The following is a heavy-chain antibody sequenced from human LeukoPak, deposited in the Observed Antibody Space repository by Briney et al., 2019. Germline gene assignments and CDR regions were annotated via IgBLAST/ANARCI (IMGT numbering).Heavy chain of an antibody. Sequence: ASVKVSCKASGYTFTSYYMHWVRQAPGQGLEWMGIINPSGGSTSYAQKFQGRVTMTRDMSTSTVYMELSSLRSEDTAVYYCARVLSWGYDTPYYFDYWGQGTLVTVSS. J-gene: IGHJ4*02. CDR2: INPSGGST. CDR1: GYTFTSYY. D-gene: IGHD5-12*01. CDR3: ARVLSWGYDTPYYFDY. V-gene: IGHV1-46*01.